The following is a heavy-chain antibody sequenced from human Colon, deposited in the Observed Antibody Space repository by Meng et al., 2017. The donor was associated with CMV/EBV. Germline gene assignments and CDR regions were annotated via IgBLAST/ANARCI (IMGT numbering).Heavy chain of an antibody. V-gene: IGHV3-7*01. Sequence: GESLKISCTASGFSFSDSFMSWVRQAPGKGLEWVANIKQGGSEKYYLDSVKGRFTISRDDARKSLYLQMHSLRAEDTAVYYCARLLGCDNDYFDSWGQGAQVTVSS. CDR3: ARLLGCDNDYFDS. D-gene: IGHD1-1*01. J-gene: IGHJ4*02. CDR2: IKQGGSEK. CDR1: GFSFSDSF.